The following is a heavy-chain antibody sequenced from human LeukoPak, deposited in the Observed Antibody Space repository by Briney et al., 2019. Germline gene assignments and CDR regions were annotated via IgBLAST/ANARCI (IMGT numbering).Heavy chain of an antibody. CDR2: ISGSGGST. CDR1: GFTFSSYA. J-gene: IGHJ4*02. CDR3: AKDSPDIVVVVAAREYYFDY. D-gene: IGHD2-15*01. V-gene: IGHV3-23*01. Sequence: SGGSLRLSCAASGFTFSSYATSWVRQAPGKGLEWVSAISGSGGSTYYADSVKGRFTISRDNSKNTLYLQMNSLRAEDTAVYYCAKDSPDIVVVVAAREYYFDYWGQGTLVTVSS.